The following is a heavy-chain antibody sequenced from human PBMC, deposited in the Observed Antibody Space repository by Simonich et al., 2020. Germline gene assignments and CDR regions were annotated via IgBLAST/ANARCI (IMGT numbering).Heavy chain of an antibody. D-gene: IGHD1-1*01. Sequence: QVQLQQWGAGLLKPSETLSLTCAVYGGSFSGYYWSWDRQPPGKGLGWIGEINHSGSTNNNPSLKSRVTISVDTSKNHFSLKLSSVTAADTAVYYCARGKGWKNAFDIWGQGTMVTVSS. CDR1: GGSFSGYY. CDR2: INHSGST. V-gene: IGHV4-34*01. J-gene: IGHJ3*02. CDR3: ARGKGWKNAFDI.